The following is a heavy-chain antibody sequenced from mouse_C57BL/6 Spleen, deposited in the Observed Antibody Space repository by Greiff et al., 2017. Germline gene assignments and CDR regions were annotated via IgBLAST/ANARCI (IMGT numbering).Heavy chain of an antibody. V-gene: IGHV1-82*01. CDR2: NYPGDGDT. CDR1: GYAFSSSW. CDR3: ARGGFVEGFDY. J-gene: IGHJ2*01. Sequence: QVQLQQSGPELVKPGDSVKISCTASGYAFSSSWMNWVKQRPGKGLEWIGRNYPGDGDTNYNGKFKGKATLTADKSSSTAYMQLSSLTSEDSAVYFCARGGFVEGFDYWGQGTTLTVSS.